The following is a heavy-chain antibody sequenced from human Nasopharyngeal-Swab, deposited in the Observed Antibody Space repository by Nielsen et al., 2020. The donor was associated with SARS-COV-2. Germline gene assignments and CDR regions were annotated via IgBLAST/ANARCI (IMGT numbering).Heavy chain of an antibody. CDR3: TTLDTVVVPAATRGWFDP. CDR2: IKSKTDGGTT. D-gene: IGHD2-2*01. Sequence: GESLKISCAASGFTFSNAWMSWVRQAPGKGLEWVGRIKSKTDGGTTDYAAPVKGRFTISRGDSKNTLYLQMNSLKTEDTAVYYCTTLDTVVVPAATRGWFDPWGQGTLVTVSS. J-gene: IGHJ5*02. V-gene: IGHV3-15*01. CDR1: GFTFSNAW.